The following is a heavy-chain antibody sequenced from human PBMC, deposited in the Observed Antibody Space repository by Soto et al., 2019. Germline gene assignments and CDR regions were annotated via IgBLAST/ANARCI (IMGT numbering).Heavy chain of an antibody. CDR1: GGSISSDY. J-gene: IGHJ4*01. V-gene: IGHV4-59*01. D-gene: IGHD5-12*01. Sequence: QVQLQESGPGLVKPSETLSLTCIVSGGSISSDYWGGIRQPTGKGLEWIGYIFYAGAINYNPSLKSRVTISIDASEKQFSLNLTSVAAADTAFYYCAKYTGYESLFYFDSWGRGLQVTVSS. CDR3: AKYTGYESLFYFDS. CDR2: IFYAGAI.